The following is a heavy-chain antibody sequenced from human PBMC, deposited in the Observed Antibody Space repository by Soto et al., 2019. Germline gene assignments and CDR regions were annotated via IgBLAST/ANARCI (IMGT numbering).Heavy chain of an antibody. V-gene: IGHV4-61*08. Sequence: SETLSLTCTVSGGSISSGDYYWSWIRQPPGKGLEWIGYIYYSGSTNYNPSLKSRVTISVDTSKNQFSLKLSSVTAADTAVYYCARAEWWCGWFEPWGQGTLVTVSS. CDR3: ARAEWWCGWFEP. J-gene: IGHJ5*02. D-gene: IGHD2-15*01. CDR2: IYYSGST. CDR1: GGSISSGDYY.